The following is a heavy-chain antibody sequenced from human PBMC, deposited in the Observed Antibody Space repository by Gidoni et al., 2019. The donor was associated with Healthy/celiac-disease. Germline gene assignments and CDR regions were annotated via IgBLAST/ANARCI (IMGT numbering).Heavy chain of an antibody. D-gene: IGHD6-13*01. V-gene: IGHV3-30-3*01. Sequence: QVQLVESGGGVVQPGRSLRLSCAASGFTFSSYAMHWVRLAPGKGLEWVAVISYDGSNKYYADSVKGRFTISRDNSKNTLYLQMNSLRAEDTAVYYCASSIAAAGPYYYYGMDVWGQGTTVTVSS. CDR2: ISYDGSNK. CDR3: ASSIAAAGPYYYYGMDV. CDR1: GFTFSSYA. J-gene: IGHJ6*02.